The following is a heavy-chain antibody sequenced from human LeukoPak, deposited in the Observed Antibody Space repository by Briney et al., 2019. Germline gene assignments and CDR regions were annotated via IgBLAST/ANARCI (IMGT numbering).Heavy chain of an antibody. Sequence: GSSVKVSCKASGGTFSSYAISWVRQAPGQGLEWMGRIIPILGIANYAQKFQGRVTITADESTSTAYMELSSLRSEDTAVYYCARSSPHHYVTQQQLVLWAIDYWGQGTLVTVSS. J-gene: IGHJ4*02. V-gene: IGHV1-69*04. CDR3: ARSSPHHYVTQQQLVLWAIDY. D-gene: IGHD6-13*01. CDR1: GGTFSSYA. CDR2: IIPILGIA.